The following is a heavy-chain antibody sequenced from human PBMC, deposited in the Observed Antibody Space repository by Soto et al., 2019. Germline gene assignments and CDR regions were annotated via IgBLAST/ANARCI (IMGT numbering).Heavy chain of an antibody. CDR2: IYYSGST. D-gene: IGHD2-21*02. CDR1: GDSISSRSYY. Sequence: SETLSLTCTVTGDSISSRSYYWGWIRQPPGKGLEWIGSIYYSGSTYNNPSLRSRVSMSIDTSKDQFSLKLKSVTAADTALYFCARQRTSVVTQAYFGVWGPGSLVTVSS. CDR3: ARQRTSVVTQAYFGV. V-gene: IGHV4-39*01. J-gene: IGHJ4*02.